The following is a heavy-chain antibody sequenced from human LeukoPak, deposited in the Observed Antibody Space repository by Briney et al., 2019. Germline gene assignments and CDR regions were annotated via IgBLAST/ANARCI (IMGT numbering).Heavy chain of an antibody. Sequence: GGSLRLSCVASGFTFSNAWMSWVRQAPGKGLEWVGRIKSKTNGGTTDYAAPVKGRFTISRDDSKNTLYLQMNSLKTEDTAVYYCTKFDYAAFEYWGQGTLVTVSS. CDR3: TKFDYAAFEY. CDR1: GFTFSNAW. J-gene: IGHJ4*02. CDR2: IKSKTNGGTT. V-gene: IGHV3-15*01. D-gene: IGHD4-17*01.